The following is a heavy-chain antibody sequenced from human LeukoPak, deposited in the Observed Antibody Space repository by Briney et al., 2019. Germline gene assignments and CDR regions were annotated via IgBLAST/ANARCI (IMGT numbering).Heavy chain of an antibody. Sequence: ASVKVSCKASGGTFSSYAISWARQAPGQGLEWMGIINPSGGSTSYAQKFQGRVTMTRDTSTSTVYMELSSLRSEDTAVYYCARGYIAVAGRDFDYWGQGTLVTVSS. CDR2: INPSGGST. J-gene: IGHJ4*02. V-gene: IGHV1-46*01. CDR1: GGTFSSYA. CDR3: ARGYIAVAGRDFDY. D-gene: IGHD6-19*01.